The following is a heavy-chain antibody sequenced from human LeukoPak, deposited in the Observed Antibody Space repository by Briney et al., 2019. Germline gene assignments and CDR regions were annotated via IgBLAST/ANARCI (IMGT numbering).Heavy chain of an antibody. J-gene: IGHJ5*02. Sequence: PGASVKVSCKASGYTFTSYGISWVRQAPGQGLEWMGWISAYNGNTNYAQKLQGRVTTTTHTSTSTAYMELRSLRSDDTAVYYCARDRYCSITKCYNWFDPWGQGTLVTVSS. CDR2: ISAYNGNT. V-gene: IGHV1-18*01. CDR3: ARDRYCSITKCYNWFDP. D-gene: IGHD2-2*01. CDR1: GYTFTSYG.